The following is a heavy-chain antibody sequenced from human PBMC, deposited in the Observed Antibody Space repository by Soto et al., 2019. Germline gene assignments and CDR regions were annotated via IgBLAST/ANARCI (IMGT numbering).Heavy chain of an antibody. CDR2: IWYDGSNK. CDR1: GFTFSSYG. Sequence: QVQLVESGGGVVQPGRSLRLSCAASGFTFSSYGMHWVRQAPGKGLEWVAVIWYDGSNKYYADSVKGRFTISRDNSKNTLYLQMNSLRAEDTAVHYCARDRAAAGTSWFDPWGQGTLVTVSS. CDR3: ARDRAAAGTSWFDP. D-gene: IGHD6-13*01. V-gene: IGHV3-33*01. J-gene: IGHJ5*02.